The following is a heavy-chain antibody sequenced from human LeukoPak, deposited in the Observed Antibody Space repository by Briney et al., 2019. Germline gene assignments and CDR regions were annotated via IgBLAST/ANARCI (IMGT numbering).Heavy chain of an antibody. J-gene: IGHJ4*02. Sequence: SETLSFTCTVSGGSISSGDYYWSWIRQPPGKGLEWIGYIYYSGSTYYNPSLKSRVTISVDTSKNQFSLKLSSVTAADTAVYYCAREGAAYCGGDCYDWGQGTLVTVSS. CDR1: GGSISSGDYY. D-gene: IGHD2-21*02. CDR2: IYYSGST. CDR3: AREGAAYCGGDCYD. V-gene: IGHV4-30-4*01.